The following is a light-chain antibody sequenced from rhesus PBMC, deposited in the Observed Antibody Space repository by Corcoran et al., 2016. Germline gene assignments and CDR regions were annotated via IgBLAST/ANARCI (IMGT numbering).Light chain of an antibody. J-gene: IGKJ4*01. Sequence: DIQMTQSPSSLSASVGDRVTITCRASQTISSYLAWYQQKPGKVPNLLIYSASSLESGVPSRFIGSVSGTEFTLTISSLQPEYFATYYCQQHNSHPLTFGGGTKVEIK. CDR3: QQHNSHPLT. CDR2: SAS. CDR1: QTISSY. V-gene: IGKV1-44*02.